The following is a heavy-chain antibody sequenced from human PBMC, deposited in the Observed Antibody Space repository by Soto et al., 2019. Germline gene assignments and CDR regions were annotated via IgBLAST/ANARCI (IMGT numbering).Heavy chain of an antibody. CDR3: ARVVAATLEYYYYGMDV. CDR2: IWYDGSNK. CDR1: GFTFSSYG. V-gene: IGHV3-33*01. Sequence: QVQLVESGGGVVQPGRSLRLSCAASGFTFSSYGMHWVRQAPGKGLEWVAVIWYDGSNKYYADSVKGRFTISRDNSKNTLYLQMNSLRAEDTAVYYCARVVAATLEYYYYGMDVWGQGTTVTVSS. D-gene: IGHD2-15*01. J-gene: IGHJ6*02.